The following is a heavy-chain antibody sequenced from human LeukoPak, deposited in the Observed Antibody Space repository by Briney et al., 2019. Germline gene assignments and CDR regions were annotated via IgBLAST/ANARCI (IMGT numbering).Heavy chain of an antibody. CDR2: IYSGSST. CDR1: GFTVSNNY. J-gene: IGHJ4*02. Sequence: GGSLRLSCAASGFTVSNNYMNWVRQAPGKGLEWVSVIYSGSSTYYADSVKGRFTISRDSSKNTLYLQMNSLRADDTAVYYCARDLPPDYGGQGTLAIVSS. CDR3: ARDLPPDY. V-gene: IGHV3-53*01.